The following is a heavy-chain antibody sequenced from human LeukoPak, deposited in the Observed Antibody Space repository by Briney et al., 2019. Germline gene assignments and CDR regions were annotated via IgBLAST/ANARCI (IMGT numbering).Heavy chain of an antibody. CDR1: GYRFTSYW. D-gene: IGHD2/OR15-2a*01. Sequence: GESLKISCKGSGYRFTSYWIGWVRQMPGKGLEWMGIIYPGDSDTRYSPSFQGQVTISADKSISTAYLQWSSLKASDTAMYFCARHEANSHYSFDYWGQGTLVTVSS. CDR2: IYPGDSDT. CDR3: ARHEANSHYSFDY. J-gene: IGHJ4*02. V-gene: IGHV5-51*01.